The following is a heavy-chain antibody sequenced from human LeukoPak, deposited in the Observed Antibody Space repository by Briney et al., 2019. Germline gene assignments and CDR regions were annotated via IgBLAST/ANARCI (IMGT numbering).Heavy chain of an antibody. J-gene: IGHJ6*03. CDR2: VFDSGST. D-gene: IGHD1-1*01. Sequence: SETLSLTCSVSGASFSTNYWSWIRQPPGRGLEWIGYVFDSGSTNYNPSLKSRVTISVDTSTKQFSLRLSSGTAADTAVYYCARLYQQSKWKYYYYYMDVWGKGTAVTVSS. V-gene: IGHV4-59*01. CDR3: ARLYQQSKWKYYYYYMDV. CDR1: GASFSTNY.